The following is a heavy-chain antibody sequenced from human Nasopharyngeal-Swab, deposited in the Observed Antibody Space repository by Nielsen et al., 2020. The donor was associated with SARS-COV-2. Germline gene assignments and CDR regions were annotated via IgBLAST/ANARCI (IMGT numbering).Heavy chain of an antibody. CDR1: GYTFTSYG. V-gene: IGHV1-18*01. Sequence: ASVKVSCKASGYTFTSYGISWVRQARGQGLEWMGWISAYSGNTNYAQKLQGRVTMTTDTSTSTAYMELRSLRSDDTAVYYCAREGPSSGYVRYYFDYWGQGTLVTVSS. D-gene: IGHD3-22*01. J-gene: IGHJ4*02. CDR2: ISAYSGNT. CDR3: AREGPSSGYVRYYFDY.